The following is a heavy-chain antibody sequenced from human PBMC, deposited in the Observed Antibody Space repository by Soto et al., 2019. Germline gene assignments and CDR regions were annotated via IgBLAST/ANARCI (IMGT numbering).Heavy chain of an antibody. J-gene: IGHJ4*02. Sequence: QTPGEGLEWIEELKHSASTNYNPSIKRRVTISIDTSKNQFSLKLSSVTAADTAVYYCARGWGRIFDYWGQGTLVTVSS. D-gene: IGHD7-27*01. V-gene: IGHV4-34*01. CDR3: ARGWGRIFDY. CDR2: LKHSAST.